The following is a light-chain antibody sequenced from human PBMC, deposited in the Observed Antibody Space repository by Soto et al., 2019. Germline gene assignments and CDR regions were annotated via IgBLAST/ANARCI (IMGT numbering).Light chain of an antibody. CDR1: QTISSW. CDR2: KAS. J-gene: IGKJ1*01. Sequence: DIQMTQSPSTLSASVGDRVSITCRASQTISSWLAWYQQKPGKAPKLLVYKASTLESGVPSRFSGSASGTEFTLTISSRQPDDFATYYCQQYSVYPWTFGQGTKIDVK. V-gene: IGKV1-5*03. CDR3: QQYSVYPWT.